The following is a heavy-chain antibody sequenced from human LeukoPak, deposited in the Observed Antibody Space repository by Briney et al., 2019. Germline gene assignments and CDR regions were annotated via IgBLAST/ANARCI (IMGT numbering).Heavy chain of an antibody. J-gene: IGHJ5*02. V-gene: IGHV4-39*07. D-gene: IGHD1-26*01. Sequence: SETLSLTCTVSGGSISSSSYYWGWIRQPPGKGLEWIGSIYYSGSTYYNPSLKSRVTISVDTSKNQFSLKLSSVTAADTAVYYCAREPTTVGMMWELLDDWFDPWGQGTLVTVSS. CDR2: IYYSGST. CDR3: AREPTTVGMMWELLDDWFDP. CDR1: GGSISSSSYY.